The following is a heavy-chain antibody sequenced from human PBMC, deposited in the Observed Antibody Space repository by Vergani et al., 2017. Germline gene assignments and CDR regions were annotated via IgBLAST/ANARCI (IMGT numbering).Heavy chain of an antibody. D-gene: IGHD2-2*01. V-gene: IGHV4-59*01. CDR2: IYYSGST. CDR1: GGSISSYY. CDR3: ASLQTRYCSSTSCYDWFDP. J-gene: IGHJ5*02. Sequence: VQLQESGPGLVKPSETLSLTCTVSGGSISSYYWSWIRQPPGKGLEWIGYIYYSGSTNYNPSLKSRVTISVDTSKNQFSLKLSSVTAADTAVYYCASLQTRYCSSTSCYDWFDPWGQGTLVTVSS.